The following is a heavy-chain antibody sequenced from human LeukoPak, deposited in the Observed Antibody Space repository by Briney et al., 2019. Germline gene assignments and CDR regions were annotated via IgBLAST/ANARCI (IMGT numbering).Heavy chain of an antibody. D-gene: IGHD1-26*01. V-gene: IGHV3-7*01. CDR3: ARDGRPLDY. Sequence: GGSLRLSCAASGFTFSSYSMNWVRQAPGKGLEWVANIKQDGSEKYYVDSVKGRFTISRDNAKNSLYLHMNSLRAEDTAVYYCARDGRPLDYWGQGILVTVSS. CDR2: IKQDGSEK. CDR1: GFTFSSYS. J-gene: IGHJ4*02.